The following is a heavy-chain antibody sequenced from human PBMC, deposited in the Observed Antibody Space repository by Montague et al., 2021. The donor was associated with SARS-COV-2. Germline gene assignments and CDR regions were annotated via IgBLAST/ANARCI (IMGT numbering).Heavy chain of an antibody. D-gene: IGHD3-9*01. V-gene: IGHV4-39*01. CDR3: ARPVSYYDILSSSTNWFDP. Sequence: SETLSLTCTVSGGSISSSSYYWGWIRQPPGKGLEWIGSIYYSGSTYYNPSLKSRVTISVDTSKNQFSLKLSSVTAADTAVYYCARPVSYYDILSSSTNWFDPWGQGTLSPSPQ. CDR2: IYYSGST. J-gene: IGHJ5*02. CDR1: GGSISSSSYY.